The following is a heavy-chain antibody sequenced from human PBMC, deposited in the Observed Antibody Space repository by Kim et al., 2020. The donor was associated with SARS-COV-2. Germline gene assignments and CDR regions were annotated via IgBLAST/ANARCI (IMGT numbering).Heavy chain of an antibody. CDR3: AKCLMGGPSRCFDP. CDR1: GFTFSGYA. J-gene: IGHJ5*02. Sequence: GGSLRLSCAASGFTFSGYAMNWVRQAPGKGLEWVSTIGTGGDTYYAGSVKGRFTISRDNSKNTLYLQMNSLRAEDTAIYYCAKCLMGGPSRCFDPWGQGTLVTVSS. CDR2: IGTGGDT. V-gene: IGHV3-23*01. D-gene: IGHD2-8*01.